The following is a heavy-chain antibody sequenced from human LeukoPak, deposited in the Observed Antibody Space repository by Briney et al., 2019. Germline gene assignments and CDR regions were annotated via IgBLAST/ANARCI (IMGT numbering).Heavy chain of an antibody. Sequence: GGSLRLSCAASGFTFSSYSTNWVRQAPGKGLEWVSSISSSSSYIYYADSVKGRFTISRDNAKNSLYLQMNSLRAEDTAVYYCARDRGYDYVWGSYRYTDPFDCWGQGTLVTVSS. CDR3: ARDRGYDYVWGSYRYTDPFDC. J-gene: IGHJ4*02. D-gene: IGHD3-16*02. CDR2: ISSSSSYI. CDR1: GFTFSSYS. V-gene: IGHV3-21*01.